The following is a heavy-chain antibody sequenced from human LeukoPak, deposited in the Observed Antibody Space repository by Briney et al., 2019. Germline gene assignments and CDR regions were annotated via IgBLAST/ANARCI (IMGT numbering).Heavy chain of an antibody. CDR2: IKSKTDGGTT. D-gene: IGHD3-3*01. J-gene: IGHJ3*02. CDR3: TTVITIVGVVIRGGAFDI. Sequence: PGGSLRLSCAASGFTFSNAWMSWVRQAPGKGLEWVGRIKSKTDGGTTDYAAPVKGRFTISRDDSKNTLYLQMNSLKTEDTAVYYCTTVITIVGVVIRGGAFDIWGQGTMVTVSS. CDR1: GFTFSNAW. V-gene: IGHV3-15*01.